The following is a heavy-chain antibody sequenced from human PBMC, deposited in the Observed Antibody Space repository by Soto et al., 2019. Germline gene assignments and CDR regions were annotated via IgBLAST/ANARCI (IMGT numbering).Heavy chain of an antibody. CDR2: ISYDGSNK. Sequence: GSLRLSCAASGSTFSSYAMHWVRQAPGKGLEWVAVISYDGSNKYYADSVKGRFTISRDNSKNTLYLQMNSLRAEDTAVYYCARSGVTMVRGVISYYGMDVWGQGTTVTSP. D-gene: IGHD3-10*01. J-gene: IGHJ6*02. V-gene: IGHV3-30-3*01. CDR1: GSTFSSYA. CDR3: ARSGVTMVRGVISYYGMDV.